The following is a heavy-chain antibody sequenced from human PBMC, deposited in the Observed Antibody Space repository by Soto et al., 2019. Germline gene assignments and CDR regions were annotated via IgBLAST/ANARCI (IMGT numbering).Heavy chain of an antibody. CDR3: ARGRYCLTGRCFPNWFDS. Sequence: SETLSLTCSVSGDSISNLDYFWAWIRQPPGQALEYIGYIYKSATTYYNPSFESRVAISVDTSKSQFSLNVTSVTAADTAVYFCARGRYCLTGRCFPNWFDSWDQGALVTVSS. D-gene: IGHD7-27*01. J-gene: IGHJ5*01. CDR2: IYKSATT. CDR1: GDSISNLDYF. V-gene: IGHV4-30-4*01.